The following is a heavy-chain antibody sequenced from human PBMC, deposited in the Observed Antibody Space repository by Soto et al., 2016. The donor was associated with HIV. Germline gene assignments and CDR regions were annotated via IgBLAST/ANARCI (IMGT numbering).Heavy chain of an antibody. V-gene: IGHV1-69*01. CDR3: AREIWEDYDILTGSGYYYGLDV. CDR2: ITPMFGTA. J-gene: IGHJ6*02. D-gene: IGHD3-9*01. CDR1: GGTFSSYA. Sequence: QVQLVRSGAEVKKPGSSVKVSCKASGGTFSSYAINWVRQAPGQGLEWMGGITPMFGTANYGQKFQGRVTITADESTNTAYMELSSLRSEDTAVYYCAREIWEDYDILTGSGYYYGLDVWGQGTTVTVSS.